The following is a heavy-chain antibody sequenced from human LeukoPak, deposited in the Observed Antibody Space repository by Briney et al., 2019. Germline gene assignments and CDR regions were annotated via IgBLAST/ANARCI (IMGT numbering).Heavy chain of an antibody. CDR2: IYHSGST. Sequence: SETLSLTCTVSGYSIGSGYYWGWIRQPPGKGLEWIGSIYHSGSTYYNPSLKSRVTISVDTSKNQFSLKLSSVTAADTAVYYCARDLWDYGRYDAFDIWGQGTMVTVSS. CDR3: ARDLWDYGRYDAFDI. CDR1: GYSIGSGYY. V-gene: IGHV4-38-2*02. D-gene: IGHD4-17*01. J-gene: IGHJ3*02.